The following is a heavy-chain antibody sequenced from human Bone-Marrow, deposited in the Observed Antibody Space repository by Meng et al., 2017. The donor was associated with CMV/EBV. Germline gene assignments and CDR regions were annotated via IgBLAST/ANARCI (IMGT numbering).Heavy chain of an antibody. Sequence: SETLSPTCTVSGSSISSSYYWGWIRQPPGRGLEWIGSIFHSGSTYYNPSLKSRVTLTVDTSKTQFSLKLSSVTAADTAVYYCARVLSHYYDCCFDPWGQGTLVTVSS. CDR3: ARVLSHYYDCCFDP. CDR1: GSSISSSYY. J-gene: IGHJ5*02. V-gene: IGHV4-38-2*02. D-gene: IGHD3-22*01. CDR2: IFHSGST.